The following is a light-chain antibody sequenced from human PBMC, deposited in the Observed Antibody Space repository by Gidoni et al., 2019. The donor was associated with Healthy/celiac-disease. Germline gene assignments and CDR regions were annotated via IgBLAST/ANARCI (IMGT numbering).Light chain of an antibody. V-gene: IGLV1-44*01. Sequence: QSVLTQQPSASGTPGQRVTISGSGSSYNIGSNTVNWYQQHTGTAPKLLIYSNNQRPSGVPDLFSGSKSGTSASLAISGLQSEDETDYYCAALDDSLNGYWVFGGGTKLTVL. J-gene: IGLJ3*02. CDR3: AALDDSLNGYWV. CDR1: SYNIGSNT. CDR2: SNN.